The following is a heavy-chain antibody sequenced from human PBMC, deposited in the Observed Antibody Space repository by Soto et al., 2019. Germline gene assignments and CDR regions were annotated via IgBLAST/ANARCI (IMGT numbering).Heavy chain of an antibody. J-gene: IGHJ6*02. CDR3: ARDLITAAGPNYYYYYGMDV. D-gene: IGHD6-13*01. Sequence: SETLSLTCTVSGGSISSGGYYWSWIRQHPGKGLGWIGYIYYSGSTYYNPSLKSRVTISVDTSKNQFSLKLSSVTAADTAVYYCARDLITAAGPNYYYYYGMDVWGQGTTVTVSS. CDR1: GGSISSGGYY. V-gene: IGHV4-31*03. CDR2: IYYSGST.